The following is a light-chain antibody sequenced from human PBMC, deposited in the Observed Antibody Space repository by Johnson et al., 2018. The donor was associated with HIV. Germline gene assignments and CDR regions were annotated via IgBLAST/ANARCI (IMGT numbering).Light chain of an antibody. CDR3: GTWDNSLSTGAV. J-gene: IGLJ1*01. CDR2: ENN. V-gene: IGLV1-51*02. Sequence: QSVLTQPPSVSAAPGQKVTISCSGSSSNIGNNYVSWYRQLPGTAPQLLIYENNKRPSGIPDRFSGSKSGTSATLGITGLQTGDEADYYCGTWDNSLSTGAVFGTGTKVTVL. CDR1: SSNIGNNY.